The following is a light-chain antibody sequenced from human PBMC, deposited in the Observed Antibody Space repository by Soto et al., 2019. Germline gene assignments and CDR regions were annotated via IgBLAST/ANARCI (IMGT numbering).Light chain of an antibody. Sequence: EIVLTQTPGTLSLSPGERATLSCRASESGSDNYLAWYQQRSGQAPRLVIYGASSRASAVPDRFSGSGSGADFTLTIRRLEPEDFAVYYCQQYGSSPLTFGGGTKVELK. CDR1: ESGSDNY. J-gene: IGKJ4*01. V-gene: IGKV3-20*01. CDR2: GAS. CDR3: QQYGSSPLT.